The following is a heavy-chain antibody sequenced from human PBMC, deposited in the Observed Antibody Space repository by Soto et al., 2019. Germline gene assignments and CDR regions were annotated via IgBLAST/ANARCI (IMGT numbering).Heavy chain of an antibody. Sequence: PGGSLRLSCAASGFTVSSNYMSWVRQAPGKGLEWVSVIYSGGSTYYADSVKGRFTISRDNSKNTLYLQMNSLRAEDTAVYYCARDNSNYVYGMDVWGQGTTVTVSS. CDR1: GFTVSSNY. CDR3: ARDNSNYVYGMDV. CDR2: IYSGGST. J-gene: IGHJ6*02. V-gene: IGHV3-53*01. D-gene: IGHD4-4*01.